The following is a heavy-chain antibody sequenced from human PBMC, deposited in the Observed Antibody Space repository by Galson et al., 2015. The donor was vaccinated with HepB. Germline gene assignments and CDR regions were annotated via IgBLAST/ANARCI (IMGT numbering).Heavy chain of an antibody. J-gene: IGHJ6*02. CDR3: ARDSIYGSGNDHYYYYGMDV. Sequence: SLRLSCAASGFTFSSYAMHWVRQAPGKGLEWVAVISYDGSNKYYADSVKGRFTISRDNSKNTLYLQMNSLRAEDTAVYYCARDSIYGSGNDHYYYYGMDVWGQGTTVTVSS. CDR1: GFTFSSYA. D-gene: IGHD3-10*01. CDR2: ISYDGSNK. V-gene: IGHV3-30-3*01.